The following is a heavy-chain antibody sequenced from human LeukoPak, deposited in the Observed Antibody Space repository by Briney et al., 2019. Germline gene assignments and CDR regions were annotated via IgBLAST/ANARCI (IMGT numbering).Heavy chain of an antibody. V-gene: IGHV1-2*06. CDR2: INPNSGGT. CDR1: GYTFTGYY. J-gene: IGHJ4*02. D-gene: IGHD4-11*01. Sequence: ASVKVSCKASGYTFTGYYMHWVRQAPGQGLEWMGRINPNSGGTNYAQKFQGRVTMTRDTSISTAYMELSRLRSDDTAVYYCARADTVTVYYFDYWGQGTLVTVSS. CDR3: ARADTVTVYYFDY.